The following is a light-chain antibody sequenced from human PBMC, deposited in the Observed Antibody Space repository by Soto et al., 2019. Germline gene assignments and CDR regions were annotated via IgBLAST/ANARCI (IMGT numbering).Light chain of an antibody. CDR2: GAS. J-gene: IGKJ4*01. Sequence: EIVLTQSPGTLSLSPGERATLSCRASQSVSSSYLAWYQQKPGQAPRLLIYGASSRATAIPHRFSGTGYGTDFTLTISRLEPEDCAVYYCQQYGSSPPGALTFGGGTKVEVK. CDR3: QQYGSSPPGALT. V-gene: IGKV3-20*01. CDR1: QSVSSSY.